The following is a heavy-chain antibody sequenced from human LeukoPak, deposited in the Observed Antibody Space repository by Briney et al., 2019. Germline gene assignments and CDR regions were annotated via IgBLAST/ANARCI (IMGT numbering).Heavy chain of an antibody. J-gene: IGHJ3*02. Sequence: SETLSLTCTVSGYSISSGYYWGWIRQPPGKGLEWIGNIFYSGSTYYSPSLRSRVTISLGTSRNQFSLKLNSVTAADTAVYYYAKSNGYGLVDIWGQGTMVTVSS. CDR2: IFYSGST. V-gene: IGHV4-38-2*02. CDR1: GYSISSGYY. D-gene: IGHD3-10*01. CDR3: AKSNGYGLVDI.